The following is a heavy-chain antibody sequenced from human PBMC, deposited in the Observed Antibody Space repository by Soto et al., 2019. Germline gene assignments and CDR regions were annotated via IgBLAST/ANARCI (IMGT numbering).Heavy chain of an antibody. CDR1: GGSISSYY. CDR3: AREGSGYAGDWFVP. CDR2: IYYSGST. V-gene: IGHV4-59*01. J-gene: IGHJ5*02. Sequence: SETLSLTCTVSGGSISSYYWSWIRQPPGKGLEWIGYIYYSGSTNYNPSLKSRVTISVDTSKNQFSLKLSSVTAADTAVYYCAREGSGYAGDWFVPWGQGTLVTVSS. D-gene: IGHD5-12*01.